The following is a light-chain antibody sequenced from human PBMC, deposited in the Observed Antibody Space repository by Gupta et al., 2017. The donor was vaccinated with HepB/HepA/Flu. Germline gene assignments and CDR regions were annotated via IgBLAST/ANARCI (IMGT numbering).Light chain of an antibody. CDR1: QSVLYSSNNKNY. Sequence: DIVMTQSPDSLVASLGERATINCKSSQSVLYSSNNKNYLAWYQQKPGQPPKLLIYWASTRESGVPDRFSGSGSGTDFTLTISSLQAEDVAVYYCQQYYSTPNTFGQGTKLEIK. V-gene: IGKV4-1*01. CDR2: WAS. J-gene: IGKJ2*01. CDR3: QQYYSTPNT.